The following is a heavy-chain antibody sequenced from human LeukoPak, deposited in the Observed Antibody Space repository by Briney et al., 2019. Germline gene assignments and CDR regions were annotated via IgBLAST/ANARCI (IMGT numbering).Heavy chain of an antibody. J-gene: IGHJ4*02. CDR2: IHYSGGT. CDR3: ASKSSSDDAFVY. CDR1: GGSISSSSYY. V-gene: IGHV4-39*01. D-gene: IGHD6-25*01. Sequence: PSETLSLICNVSGGSISSSSYYWAWIRQPPGKGLDWIGSIHYSGGTSYYPSPKTRVTISADTSKNQFSLKLTSVTAADTAVYYCASKSSSDDAFVYWGQGTLVTVSS.